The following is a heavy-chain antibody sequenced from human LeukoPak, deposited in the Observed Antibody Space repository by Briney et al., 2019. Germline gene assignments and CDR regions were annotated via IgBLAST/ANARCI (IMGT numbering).Heavy chain of an antibody. Sequence: ASVKVSCKASGYTLTGFYIHWVRQAPGQGLEWMGWINPHSGGTKYAQKFQGRVTMTTDTSISISYMEASWLRSDDTAVYYCARGAQWNDYGGYSHYMDVWGKGTTVTVSS. CDR3: ARGAQWNDYGGYSHYMDV. CDR1: GYTLTGFY. V-gene: IGHV1-2*02. CDR2: INPHSGGT. D-gene: IGHD4-23*01. J-gene: IGHJ6*03.